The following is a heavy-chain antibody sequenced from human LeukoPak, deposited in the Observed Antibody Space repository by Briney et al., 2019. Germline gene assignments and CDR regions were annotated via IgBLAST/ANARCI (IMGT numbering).Heavy chain of an antibody. CDR1: GGSISSYY. Sequence: SETLSLTCTVSGGSISSYYWSWIRQPPGKGLEWIGYIYYSGSTNYNPSLKSRVTISVDTSKNQISLKLSSVTAADTAVYYCARIFETYYYYGMDVWGQGTTVTVSS. CDR3: ARIFETYYYYGMDV. J-gene: IGHJ6*02. CDR2: IYYSGST. V-gene: IGHV4-59*01.